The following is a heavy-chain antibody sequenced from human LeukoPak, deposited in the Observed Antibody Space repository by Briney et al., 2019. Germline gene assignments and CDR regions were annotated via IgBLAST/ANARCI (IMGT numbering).Heavy chain of an antibody. J-gene: IGHJ5*02. V-gene: IGHV3-9*01. CDR3: AKDRSLTPYNWFDP. CDR1: GFTFDDYA. CDR2: ISWNSGSI. Sequence: GGSLRLSCAASGFTFDDYAMHWVRQAPGKGLEWVSGISWNSGSIGYADSVKGRFTISRDNAKNSLYLQMNSLRAEDTAVYYCAKDRSLTPYNWFDPWGQGTLVTVSS.